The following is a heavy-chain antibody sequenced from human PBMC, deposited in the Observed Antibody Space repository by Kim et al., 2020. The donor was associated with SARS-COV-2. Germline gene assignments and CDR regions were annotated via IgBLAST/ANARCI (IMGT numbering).Heavy chain of an antibody. V-gene: IGHV4-59*01. CDR1: GGSISSYY. D-gene: IGHD3-9*01. Sequence: SETLSLTCTVSGGSISSYYWSWIRQPPGKGLEWIVYIYYSGSTNYNPSLKSRVTISVDTSKNQVSLKLSSVTAADTAVYYCARAPYYDILTGYYYYYYYGMDVWGQGTTVTVSS. CDR3: ARAPYYDILTGYYYYYYYGMDV. J-gene: IGHJ6*02. CDR2: IYYSGST.